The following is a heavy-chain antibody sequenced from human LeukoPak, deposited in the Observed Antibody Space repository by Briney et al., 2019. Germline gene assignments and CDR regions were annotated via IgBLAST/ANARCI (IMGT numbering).Heavy chain of an antibody. J-gene: IGHJ4*02. CDR2: IIPIFGTA. CDR3: ASSAVYDYVWGSYRSFDY. V-gene: IGHV1-69*01. Sequence: GSSVKVSCKASGGTFSSYAISWVRQAPGQGLEWMGGIIPIFGTANYAQKFQGRVTITADESTSTAYMELSGLRSEDTAVYYCASSAVYDYVWGSYRSFDYWGQGTLVTVSS. D-gene: IGHD3-16*02. CDR1: GGTFSSYA.